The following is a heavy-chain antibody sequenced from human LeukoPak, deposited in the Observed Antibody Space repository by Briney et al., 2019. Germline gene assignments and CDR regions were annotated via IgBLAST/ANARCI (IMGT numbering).Heavy chain of an antibody. V-gene: IGHV3-33*01. J-gene: IGHJ3*02. CDR1: GFTFSSYG. CDR3: ARDSSSGWYEGNGAFDI. D-gene: IGHD6-19*01. CDR2: IWYDGSNK. Sequence: AGGSLRLSCAASGFTFSSYGMHWVRQAPGKGLEWVAVIWYDGSNKYYADSVKGRFTISRDNSKNTLYLQMNSLRAEDTAVYYCARDSSSGWYEGNGAFDIWGQGTMVTVSS.